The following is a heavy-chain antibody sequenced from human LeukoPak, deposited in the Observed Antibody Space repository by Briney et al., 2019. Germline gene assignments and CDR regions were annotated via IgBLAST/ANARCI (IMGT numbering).Heavy chain of an antibody. Sequence: SETLSLTCTVSGGSISSYYWSWIRQPPGKGLEWIGYIYYSGSTNYNPSLKSRVTISVDTSKNQFSLKLSSVTAADTAVYYCARFLPDYYGPGGDYWGQGTLVTVSS. CDR1: GGSISSYY. CDR3: ARFLPDYYGPGGDY. J-gene: IGHJ4*02. D-gene: IGHD3-10*01. CDR2: IYYSGST. V-gene: IGHV4-59*01.